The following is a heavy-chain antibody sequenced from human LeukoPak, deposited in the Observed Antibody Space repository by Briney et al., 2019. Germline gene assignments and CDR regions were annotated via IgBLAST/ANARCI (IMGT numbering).Heavy chain of an antibody. D-gene: IGHD5-24*01. CDR3: TRGVREPDF. CDR1: GDSVIHYY. CDR2: ISNNGDS. V-gene: IGHV4-59*02. Sequence: SETLSLTCTVSGDSVIHYYWNWIRQPPGKALELIGYISNNGDSNYNPSLKSRVTMSLDTSKNQLSLRLTSVTAADTAVYFCTRGVREPDFWGQRPLVTVSS. J-gene: IGHJ4*02.